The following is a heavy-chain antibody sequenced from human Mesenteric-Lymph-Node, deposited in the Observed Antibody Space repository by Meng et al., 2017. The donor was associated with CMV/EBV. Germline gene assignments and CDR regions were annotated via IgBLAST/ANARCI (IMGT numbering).Heavy chain of an antibody. CDR2: IRSKAYSGTT. V-gene: IGHV3-49*02. Sequence: GGSLRLSCTASGFTLRPYPMSWVRQAPGKGLEWLGFIRSKAYSGTTEYAASVKGRFTISRDDSNSIVYLQMNSLRPEDTAVYYCTRDRTGWETATISVDYWGQGTLVTVSS. D-gene: IGHD5-24*01. CDR1: GFTLRPYP. J-gene: IGHJ4*02. CDR3: TRDRTGWETATISVDY.